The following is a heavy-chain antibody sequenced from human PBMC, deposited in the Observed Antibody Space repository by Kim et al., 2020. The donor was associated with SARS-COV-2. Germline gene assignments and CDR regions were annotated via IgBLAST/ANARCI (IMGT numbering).Heavy chain of an antibody. Sequence: SETLSLTCTVSGGSISSGGYYWSWIRQHPGKGLEWIGYIYYSGSTYYNPSLKSRVTISVDTSKNQFSLKLSSVTAADTAVYYCARGTYYYDSSGYFSYAFDIWGQGTMVTVSS. CDR3: ARGTYYYDSSGYFSYAFDI. CDR1: GGSISSGGYY. D-gene: IGHD3-22*01. CDR2: IYYSGST. V-gene: IGHV4-31*03. J-gene: IGHJ3*02.